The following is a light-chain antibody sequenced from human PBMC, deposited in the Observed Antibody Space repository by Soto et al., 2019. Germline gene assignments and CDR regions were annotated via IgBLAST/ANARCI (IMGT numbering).Light chain of an antibody. CDR1: ISDVGGYEY. V-gene: IGLV2-14*01. Sequence: QSALTQPASVSGSPGQSLTISCTGDISDVGGYEYVSWYQQHPDKAPKLLIYEVSNRPSGVSVRFSGSKSGNKASLTISGLQAEDEAAYYCSSYTSSTTLGVFGTGTKVTVL. J-gene: IGLJ1*01. CDR3: SSYTSSTTLGV. CDR2: EVS.